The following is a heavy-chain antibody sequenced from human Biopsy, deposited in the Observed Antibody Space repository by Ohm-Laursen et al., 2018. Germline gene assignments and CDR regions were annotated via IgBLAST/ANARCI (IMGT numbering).Heavy chain of an antibody. CDR1: GGSVRSPDHR. V-gene: IGHV4-30-4*08. D-gene: IGHD3-10*01. CDR3: ARAYFYGMGTSNYFLDS. CDR2: IYYSWTT. Sequence: SQTLSLTCTVSGGSVRSPDHRWNWVRRAPGKGLEWIGNIYYSWTTLYNPCLSGRVTMDLDRSTNQFSLKLKSVTSADTAVYFCARAYFYGMGTSNYFLDSWGQGALVTVSS. J-gene: IGHJ4*02.